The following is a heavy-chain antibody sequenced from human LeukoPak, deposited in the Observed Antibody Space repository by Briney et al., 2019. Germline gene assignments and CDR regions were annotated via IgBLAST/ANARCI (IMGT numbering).Heavy chain of an antibody. V-gene: IGHV4-59*01. D-gene: IGHD2-2*01. J-gene: IGHJ4*02. CDR2: IYYSGST. CDR3: ARYYCTSTTCYYFGY. Sequence: SETLSLTCTVSGGSISTYYWSWIRQPPGKGLEWIGYIYYSGSTNYNPSLKSRVTISVDTSKNQFSLKLSSVTAADTAVYYRARYYCTSTTCYYFGYWGQGTLVTVSS. CDR1: GGSISTYY.